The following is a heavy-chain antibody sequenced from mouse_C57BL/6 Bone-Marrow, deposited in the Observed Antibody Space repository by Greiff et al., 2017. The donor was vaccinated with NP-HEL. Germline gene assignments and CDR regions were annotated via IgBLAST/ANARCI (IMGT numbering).Heavy chain of an antibody. Sequence: VQLQQSGAELVRPGTSVKLSCKASGYTFTSYWMHWVKQRPGHGLEWIGVIDPSDSYTNYNQKFKGKATLTVDTSSSTAYMQLSSLTSEDSAVYYCARRVYYGNYVGYYFDYWGQGTTLTVSS. D-gene: IGHD2-1*01. V-gene: IGHV1-59*01. CDR2: IDPSDSYT. J-gene: IGHJ2*01. CDR3: ARRVYYGNYVGYYFDY. CDR1: GYTFTSYW.